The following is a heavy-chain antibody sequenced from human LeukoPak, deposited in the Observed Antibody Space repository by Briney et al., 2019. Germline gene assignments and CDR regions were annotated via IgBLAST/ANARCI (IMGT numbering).Heavy chain of an antibody. J-gene: IGHJ4*02. V-gene: IGHV1-18*01. D-gene: IGHD3-10*01. Sequence: GASVKVSCKASGYTFTSYGISWVRQAPGQGLEWMGWISAYNGNTNYAQKLQGRVTMTTDTSTSTAYMELRSLGSDDTAVYYCARDHFSWYYGSGSYYNHDYWGQGTLVTVSS. CDR1: GYTFTSYG. CDR3: ARDHFSWYYGSGSYYNHDY. CDR2: ISAYNGNT.